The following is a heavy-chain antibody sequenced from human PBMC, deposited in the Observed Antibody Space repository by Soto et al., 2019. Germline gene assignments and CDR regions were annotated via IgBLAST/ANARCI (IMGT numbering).Heavy chain of an antibody. Sequence: SETLSLTCAVSGGSFNDCYWSWIRQTPGKGREWIGSVNHSGSTNYNPSLKSRVTISVDTSKNQFSLRLSSVTAADTAIYYCAREVVAGTNWFDPWGQGTLVTVSS. CDR3: AREVVAGTNWFDP. CDR1: GGSFNDCY. D-gene: IGHD2-15*01. V-gene: IGHV4-34*01. CDR2: VNHSGST. J-gene: IGHJ5*02.